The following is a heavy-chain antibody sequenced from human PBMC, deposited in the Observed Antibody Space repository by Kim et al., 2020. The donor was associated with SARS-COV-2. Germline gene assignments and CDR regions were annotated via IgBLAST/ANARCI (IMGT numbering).Heavy chain of an antibody. V-gene: IGHV3-21*01. Sequence: GGSLRLSCAATGFTFSTYSMNWVRQAPGKGLEWVSSISRSSNYIYYADSVKGRFTISRDNAKNSLYLQMSSLRAEDTAVYYCARDRTTGTTYGFDSGGQG. CDR3: ARDRTTGTTYGFDS. J-gene: IGHJ4*02. D-gene: IGHD1-1*01. CDR1: GFTFSTYS. CDR2: ISRSSNYI.